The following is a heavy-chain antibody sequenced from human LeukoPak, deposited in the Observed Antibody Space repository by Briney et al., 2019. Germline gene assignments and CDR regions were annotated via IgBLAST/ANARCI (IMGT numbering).Heavy chain of an antibody. D-gene: IGHD6-13*01. CDR3: ARDLYSSSWYAEYFQH. J-gene: IGHJ1*01. CDR1: GFTFSSYG. V-gene: IGHV3-30*03. Sequence: GGSLRHSCAASGFTFSSYGMHWVRQAPGKGLEWVAVISYDGSNKYYADSVKGRFTISRDNAKNSLYLQMNSLRAEDTAVYYCARDLYSSSWYAEYFQHWGQGTLVTVSS. CDR2: ISYDGSNK.